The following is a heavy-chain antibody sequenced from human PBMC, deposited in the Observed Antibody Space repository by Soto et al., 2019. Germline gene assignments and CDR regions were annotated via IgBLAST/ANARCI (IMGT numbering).Heavy chain of an antibody. CDR3: ARVDIAVVPSTTFDY. Sequence: QLQLQESGPGLVKPSETLALTCTVSGGSISSISYYWGWIRQPPGKGLEWIGSIKYSGHTFYNPSLKSRVTMSVDTSKNQFSLRLGSVTAAETAVYYCARVDIAVVPSTTFDYWGQGTLDTVSS. V-gene: IGHV4-39*01. CDR1: GGSISSISYY. J-gene: IGHJ4*02. CDR2: IKYSGHT. D-gene: IGHD2-2*01.